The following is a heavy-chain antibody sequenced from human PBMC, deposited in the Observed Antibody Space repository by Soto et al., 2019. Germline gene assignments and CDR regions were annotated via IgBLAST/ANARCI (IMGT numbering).Heavy chain of an antibody. Sequence: SVKVSCKASGHTFTYRYLHWVRQAPGQALEWMGWITPFNGNTNYAQKFQDRVTITRDRSMSTAYMELSSLRSEDTAMYYCAGTTYDFWSGYYGGMDVWGQGTTVTVSS. CDR2: ITPFNGNT. D-gene: IGHD3-3*01. CDR3: AGTTYDFWSGYYGGMDV. J-gene: IGHJ6*02. V-gene: IGHV1-45*02. CDR1: GHTFTYRY.